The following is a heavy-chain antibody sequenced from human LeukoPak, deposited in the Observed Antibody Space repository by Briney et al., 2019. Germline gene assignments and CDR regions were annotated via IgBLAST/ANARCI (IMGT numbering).Heavy chain of an antibody. V-gene: IGHV4-59*01. CDR2: IYYSGST. D-gene: IGHD4-23*01. CDR1: GGSISSYY. CDR3: ASGVTVVLFDY. J-gene: IGHJ4*02. Sequence: SETLSLTCTVSGGSISSYYWSWIRQPPGKGLEWIGYIYYSGSTNYNPSLKSRVTISVDTSKNRFSLKLSSVTAADTAVYYCASGVTVVLFDYWGQGTLVTVSS.